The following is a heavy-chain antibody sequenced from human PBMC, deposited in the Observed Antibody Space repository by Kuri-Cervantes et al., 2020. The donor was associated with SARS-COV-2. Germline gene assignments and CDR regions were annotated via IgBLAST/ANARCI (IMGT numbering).Heavy chain of an antibody. V-gene: IGHV3-69-1*02. CDR2: ISSSSTYI. CDR1: GFTFSDYY. J-gene: IGHJ5*02. Sequence: GESLKISCAASGFTFSDYYMNWVRQAPGKGLEWVSSISSSSTYIYYADSVKGRFTISRDNAKNSLYLQMNSLRAEDTAVYYCARGTGDLDQWGQGTLVTVSS. CDR3: ARGTGDLDQ. D-gene: IGHD7-27*01.